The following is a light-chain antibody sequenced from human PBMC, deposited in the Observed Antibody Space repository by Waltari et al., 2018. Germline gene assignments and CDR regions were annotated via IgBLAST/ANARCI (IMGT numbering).Light chain of an antibody. J-gene: IGLJ2*01. CDR1: SSDIGGYDY. V-gene: IGLV2-8*01. CDR3: NSPYGGYNNVI. CDR2: GVK. Sequence: SALTQPPSASGSPGQSVTISCTGSSSDIGGYDYVSWYQQHPGKAPKLIIYGVKRRPSGVPDRFSGSKSDNAASLTVSGLRAEDEADYYCNSPYGGYNNVIFGGGTKLTVL.